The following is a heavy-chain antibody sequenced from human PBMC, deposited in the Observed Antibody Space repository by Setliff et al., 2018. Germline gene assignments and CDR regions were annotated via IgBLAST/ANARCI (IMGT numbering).Heavy chain of an antibody. Sequence: PGGSLRLSCAASGFTFSTYAMSWVRQAPGKGLEWVSTIYSGDRNTFYTDSVKGRFTIFRDGSKNTLFLHMTSLRAEDTAVYFCASIDWGENFYNMDVWGKGTTVTVSS. J-gene: IGHJ6*03. CDR1: GFTFSTYA. CDR3: ASIDWGENFYNMDV. CDR2: IYSGDRNT. V-gene: IGHV3-23*03. D-gene: IGHD7-27*01.